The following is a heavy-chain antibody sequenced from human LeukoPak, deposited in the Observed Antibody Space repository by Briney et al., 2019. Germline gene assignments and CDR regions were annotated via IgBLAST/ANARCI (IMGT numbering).Heavy chain of an antibody. CDR3: ARGWVRYFYWLRLDY. J-gene: IGHJ4*02. D-gene: IGHD3-9*01. CDR1: GYTFTGYY. V-gene: IGHV1-2*06. Sequence: ASVKVSCKASGYTFTGYYMHWVRQAPGQGLEWMGRINPNSGGTNYAQKFQGRVTMTRDTSISTAYMELSRLRSDDTAVYYCARGWVRYFYWLRLDYWGQGTLVTVYS. CDR2: INPNSGGT.